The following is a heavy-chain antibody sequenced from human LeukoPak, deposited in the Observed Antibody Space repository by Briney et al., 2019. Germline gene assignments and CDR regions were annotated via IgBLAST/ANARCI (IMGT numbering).Heavy chain of an antibody. CDR2: IRSKANSYAT. V-gene: IGHV3-73*01. Sequence: GSLRLSCAASGFTFSGSAMHWVRQASGKGLEWVGRIRSKANSYATAYAASVKGRFTIPRDDSKNTAYLQMDSLKTEDTAVYYCTRHGPQCYYDSSGPSLDYWGQGTLVTVSS. J-gene: IGHJ4*02. D-gene: IGHD3-22*01. CDR3: TRHGPQCYYDSSGPSLDY. CDR1: GFTFSGSA.